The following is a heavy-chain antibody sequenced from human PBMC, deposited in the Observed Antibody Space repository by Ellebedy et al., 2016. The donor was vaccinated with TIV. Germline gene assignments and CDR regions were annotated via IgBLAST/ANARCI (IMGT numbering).Heavy chain of an antibody. J-gene: IGHJ3*02. V-gene: IGHV4-38-2*01. D-gene: IGHD2/OR15-2a*01. CDR3: ATFRNLDGFDI. CDR2: IYHSGST. Sequence: SETLSLTCAVSGYSISSGSYWGWIRQPPGKGLEWIGSIYHSGSTYYNPSFKRRVTISMDTSGNQFSLRLTSVTAADTAVYYCATFRNLDGFDIWGQGKMVTVSS. CDR1: GYSISSGSY.